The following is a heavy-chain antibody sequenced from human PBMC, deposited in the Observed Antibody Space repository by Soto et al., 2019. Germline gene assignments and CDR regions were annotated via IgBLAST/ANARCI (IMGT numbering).Heavy chain of an antibody. CDR2: ISGSGGRT. Sequence: PGGSLRLSCVDSGFAFSSYAMSWVRQTPGKGLEWVSGISGSGGRTYYADSVKGRFTISRDNSNNTLSLQMHILRVEDTAVYFCAKGGYYSLFDIWGQGTMVTVSS. D-gene: IGHD3-16*01. V-gene: IGHV3-23*01. CDR3: AKGGYYSLFDI. CDR1: GFAFSSYA. J-gene: IGHJ3*02.